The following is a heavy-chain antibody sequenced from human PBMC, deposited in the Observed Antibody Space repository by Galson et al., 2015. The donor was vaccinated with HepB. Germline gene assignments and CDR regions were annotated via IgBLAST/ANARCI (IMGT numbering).Heavy chain of an antibody. Sequence: SVKVSCKASGYTFTSYYMHWVRQAPGQGLEWMEIINPSGGSTSYAQKFQGRVTMTRDTSTSTVYMELSSLRSEDTAVYYCARRVGLELRFHYYYGMDVWGQGTTVTVSS. V-gene: IGHV1-46*01. CDR2: INPSGGST. CDR3: ARRVGLELRFHYYYGMDV. J-gene: IGHJ6*02. D-gene: IGHD1-7*01. CDR1: GYTFTSYY.